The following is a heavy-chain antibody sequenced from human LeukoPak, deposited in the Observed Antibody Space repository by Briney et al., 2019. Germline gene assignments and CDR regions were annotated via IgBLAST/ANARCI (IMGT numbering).Heavy chain of an antibody. V-gene: IGHV4-59*12. CDR3: ATNDYYYYMDV. D-gene: IGHD4/OR15-4a*01. Sequence: SETLSLTCTVSGGSISSYYWSWTRQPPGKGLEWIGSIYYSGSTYYNPSLKSRVTISIDTSKNQFSLKLSSVTAADTAVYYCATNDYYYYMDVWGKGTTVTVSS. CDR2: IYYSGST. J-gene: IGHJ6*03. CDR1: GGSISSYY.